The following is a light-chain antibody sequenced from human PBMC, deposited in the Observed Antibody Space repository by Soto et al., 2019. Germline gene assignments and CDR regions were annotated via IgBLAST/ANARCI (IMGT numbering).Light chain of an antibody. CDR3: SSYAGSNTWV. Sequence: QSALTQPPSASGSLGQSVTISCTGTSSDVGGYNYASWYQQQPGTAPKLMIYEVNKRPSGVPDRFAGYKSGNTASLTVSGLHAEDEADYYCSSYAGSNTWVFGGGTKVTVL. CDR1: SSDVGGYNY. V-gene: IGLV2-8*01. J-gene: IGLJ3*02. CDR2: EVN.